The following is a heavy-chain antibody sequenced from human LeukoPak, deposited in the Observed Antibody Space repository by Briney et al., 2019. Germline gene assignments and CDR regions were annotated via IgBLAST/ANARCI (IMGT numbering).Heavy chain of an antibody. J-gene: IGHJ4*02. CDR1: GCTFSFYS. V-gene: IGHV3-48*01. Sequence: GGSLRLSFAAAGCTFSFYSMKWVRQAPGKGLAWVSYISSSSSTLYYADSVMGRFTISIDNAMNSLYLQMNSLRAEDTAVYYCAREGRALDYWGQGTLVTVSS. CDR2: ISSSSSTL. CDR3: AREGRALDY.